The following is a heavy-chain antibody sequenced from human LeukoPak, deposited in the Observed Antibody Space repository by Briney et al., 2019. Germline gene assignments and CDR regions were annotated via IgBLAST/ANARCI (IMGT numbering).Heavy chain of an antibody. CDR1: GFTFSSYG. D-gene: IGHD6-19*01. Sequence: GGSLRLSCAGSGFTFSSYGMHWVRQAPGKGLEWVAVVSYDGSNKYYADSVKGRFTISRDNSKNTLYLQMNSLRPEDTAVYYCAKDGYSSGWSVYYYYYGMDVWGQGTTVTVSS. J-gene: IGHJ6*02. V-gene: IGHV3-30*18. CDR2: VSYDGSNK. CDR3: AKDGYSSGWSVYYYYYGMDV.